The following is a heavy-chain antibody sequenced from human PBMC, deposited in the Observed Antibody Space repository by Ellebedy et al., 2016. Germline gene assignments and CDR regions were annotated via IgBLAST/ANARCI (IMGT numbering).Heavy chain of an antibody. V-gene: IGHV3-21*01. CDR2: MSSSGSYI. Sequence: GGSLRLXXAASGFTLSSYTMNWVRQAPGKGLEWVSSMSSSGSYIYYADSVKGRFTISRDNAKNSVYLQMNSLRAEDTAVYYCARGMDGGSGPRCMDVWGKGTTVTVSS. J-gene: IGHJ6*03. CDR1: GFTLSSYT. D-gene: IGHD6-19*01. CDR3: ARGMDGGSGPRCMDV.